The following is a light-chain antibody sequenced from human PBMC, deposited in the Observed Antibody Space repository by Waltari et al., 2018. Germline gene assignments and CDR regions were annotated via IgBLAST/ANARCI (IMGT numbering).Light chain of an antibody. CDR1: SSDVGGYDY. Sequence: QSALTQPRSVSGSPGQSVTISCTGTSSDVGGYDYVSWYQHHTGKAPKLMICDVTKRPSGVPDRFSGSKSGNTASLTISGLQAEDEADYYCCSYAGSYTHVVFGGGTKL. CDR2: DVT. CDR3: CSYAGSYTHVV. J-gene: IGLJ2*01. V-gene: IGLV2-11*01.